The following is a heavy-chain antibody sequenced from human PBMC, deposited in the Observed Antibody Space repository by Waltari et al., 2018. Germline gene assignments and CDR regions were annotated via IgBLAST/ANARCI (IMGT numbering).Heavy chain of an antibody. CDR1: GFTFSSYS. J-gene: IGHJ2*01. CDR3: ARGGHLDL. CDR2: ITPSSGGI. Sequence: EVHLVASGGGLVQPGGSLRLPCAASGFTFSSYSMNWVRQAPGKGLEWLSCITPSSGGIYYADSVKGRFTISRDNAKNSLYLQVNSLRAEDTAVYYCARGGHLDLWGRGTLVIVSS. D-gene: IGHD3-16*01. V-gene: IGHV3-48*04.